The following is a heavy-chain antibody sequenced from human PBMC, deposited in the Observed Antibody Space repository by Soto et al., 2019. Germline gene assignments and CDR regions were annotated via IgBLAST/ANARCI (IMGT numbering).Heavy chain of an antibody. J-gene: IGHJ4*02. V-gene: IGHV3-64*01. CDR2: VTNNGGST. CDR1: GFTFSSYA. Sequence: GGSLRLSCAASGFTFSSYAMHWVRQVPGKGLEYVSSVTNNGGSTDYANSVKGRFTISRDNSKNMVYLQMGSLRPEDMAVYYCARDQGGYSGFGNYDYWGQGTLVTVSS. D-gene: IGHD5-12*01. CDR3: ARDQGGYSGFGNYDY.